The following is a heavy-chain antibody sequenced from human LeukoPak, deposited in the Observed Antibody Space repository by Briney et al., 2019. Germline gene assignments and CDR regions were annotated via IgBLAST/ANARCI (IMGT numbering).Heavy chain of an antibody. V-gene: IGHV3-21*01. CDR1: GFTFSNSA. CDR3: ARDPLRYLRVGHYDY. J-gene: IGHJ4*02. D-gene: IGHD3-9*01. CDR2: IDYDSSHI. Sequence: GGSLRLSCAASGFTFSNSAMNWVRQVPGKGLEWVSSIDYDSSHIYYAASVRGRFTISRDNARNSVYLQMNSLRVEDTAVYYCARDPLRYLRVGHYDYWGQGTLVSVSS.